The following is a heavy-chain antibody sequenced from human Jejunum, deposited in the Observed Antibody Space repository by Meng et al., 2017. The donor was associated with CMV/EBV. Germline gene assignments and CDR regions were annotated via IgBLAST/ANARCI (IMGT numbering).Heavy chain of an antibody. CDR3: ARVAYGANYLDS. V-gene: IGHV1-18*01. D-gene: IGHD4/OR15-4a*01. Sequence: QRLVGSCGPEVTNPAASVTVSCDNFGYRCASYGISWLRQAPGQGLEWMGWNSLYNGNTNYAQNLQGRVTMTTDTSTNSAYMELRNLRSGDTAVYYCARVAYGANYLDSWGQGTLVTVSS. CDR1: GYRCASYG. CDR2: NSLYNGNT. J-gene: IGHJ4*02.